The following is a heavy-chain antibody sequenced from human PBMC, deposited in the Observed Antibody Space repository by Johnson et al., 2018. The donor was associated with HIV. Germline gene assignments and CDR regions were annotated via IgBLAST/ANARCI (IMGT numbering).Heavy chain of an antibody. CDR2: IHSGGST. J-gene: IGHJ3*02. CDR1: GFSFSNYA. Sequence: VQLVESGGGLVQPGGSLRLSCAASGFSFSNYAMSWVRQGPGKGMEWVSVIHSGGSTYYADSVKGRFTISRDNSKNTLYLQMNSLRAEDTAIYYCARDLTNWGVGDAFDIWGQGTMVTVSS. D-gene: IGHD7-27*01. V-gene: IGHV3-23*04. CDR3: ARDLTNWGVGDAFDI.